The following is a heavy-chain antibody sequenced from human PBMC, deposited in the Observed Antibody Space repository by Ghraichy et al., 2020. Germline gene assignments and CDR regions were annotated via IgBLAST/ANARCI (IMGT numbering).Heavy chain of an antibody. CDR2: IRYDGSTE. CDR3: ARGWGRFDY. Sequence: GGSLRLSCAASGFACTSYAMNWVRQAPGKGLEWVAVIRYDGSTEYYVDSVKGRFAISRDNSKNSLVLQMNSLRAEDTAVYYCARGWGRFDYWGRGTLVTVYS. CDR1: GFACTSYA. D-gene: IGHD2-21*02. J-gene: IGHJ4*02. V-gene: IGHV3-33*08.